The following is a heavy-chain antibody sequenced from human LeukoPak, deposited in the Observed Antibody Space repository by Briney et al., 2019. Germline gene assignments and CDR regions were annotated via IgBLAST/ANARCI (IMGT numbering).Heavy chain of an antibody. D-gene: IGHD2-21*02. CDR1: GFTFNRCW. V-gene: IGHV3-7*01. J-gene: IGHJ1*01. CDR2: INPDGRDT. CDR3: TSWGDTTAEYFQH. Sequence: GGSLRLSCVVSGFTFNRCWMNWVRQAPGKGLEWVAHINPDGRDTYYVDSVKGRFTISRDNAQNSMYLQMNSLRVEDTAVYYCTSWGDTTAEYFQHWGQGTLVTVSS.